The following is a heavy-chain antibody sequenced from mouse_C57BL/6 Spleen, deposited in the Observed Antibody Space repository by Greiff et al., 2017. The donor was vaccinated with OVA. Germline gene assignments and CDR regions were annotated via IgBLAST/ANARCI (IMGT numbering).Heavy chain of an antibody. CDR1: GFTFSSYA. CDR3: ARAPISKNYFDY. CDR2: ISDGGSYT. J-gene: IGHJ2*01. V-gene: IGHV5-4*03. Sequence: EVKLMESGGGLVKPGGSLKLSCAASGFTFSSYAMSWVRQTPEKRLEWVATISDGGSYTYYPDNVKGRFTISRDNAKNNLYLQMSHLKSEDTAMYYCARAPISKNYFDYLGQGTTLTVSS.